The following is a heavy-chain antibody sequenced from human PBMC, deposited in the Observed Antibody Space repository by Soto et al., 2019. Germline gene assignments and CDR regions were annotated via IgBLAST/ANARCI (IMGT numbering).Heavy chain of an antibody. CDR1: GYTFSNYG. D-gene: IGHD1-20*01. CDR2: VSAYNGNT. Sequence: QVDLVQSGPEVKKPGASVKVSCKASGYTFSNYGISWVRQAPGQGLEWMGWVSAYNGNTNYARKFKRGVPIATDRSTNKAYMVLRNLTSDETAVYFSERGVRDISTLPPAKRDHYNFMDVWGPGTTVTVS. J-gene: IGHJ6*02. CDR3: ERGVRDISTLPPAKRDHYNFMDV. V-gene: IGHV1-18*01.